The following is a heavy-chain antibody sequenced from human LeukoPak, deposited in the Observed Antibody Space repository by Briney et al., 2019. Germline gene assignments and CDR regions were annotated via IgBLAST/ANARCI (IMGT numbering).Heavy chain of an antibody. Sequence: GESLRLSCAASGFTFNNYAMTWVRQTPGKGPEWVSLISWKGDTTAYAESVRGRFTISRDNAKNSLYLHMNSLRPEDTAFYHCARHRCSSTSCSFDSWGQGSLVTVSS. CDR3: ARHRCSSTSCSFDS. D-gene: IGHD2-2*01. CDR1: GFTFNNYA. V-gene: IGHV3-20*01. CDR2: ISWKGDTT. J-gene: IGHJ4*02.